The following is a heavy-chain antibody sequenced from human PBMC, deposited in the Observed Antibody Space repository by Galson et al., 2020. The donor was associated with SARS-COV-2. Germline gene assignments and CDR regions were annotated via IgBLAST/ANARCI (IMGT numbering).Heavy chain of an antibody. J-gene: IGHJ6*02. D-gene: IGHD3-10*01. V-gene: IGHV4-31*03. CDR3: ARSTGVRHYGSGNYYNPNYYYGTDV. Sequence: PSETLSLTCTVSGGSISSGDYYWSWIRHHPGKGLEWIGYIYYSGSAFHNPSLKSRTTISVDTSKNQFSMKLSSVTAADAAVYYCARSTGVRHYGSGNYYNPNYYYGTDVWGQGTTVTVSS. CDR2: IYYSGSA. CDR1: GGSISSGDYY.